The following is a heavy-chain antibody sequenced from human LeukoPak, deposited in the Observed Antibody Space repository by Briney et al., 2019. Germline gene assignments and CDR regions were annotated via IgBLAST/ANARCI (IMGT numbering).Heavy chain of an antibody. Sequence: SVKVSCKASGGTFSSYAISWVRQAPGQGLEWMGGIIPIFGTANYAQKFQRRVTITADESTRTAYMELSSLRSEDTAVYYCAREWDYDTSGYYYYYWGQGTLVTVSS. V-gene: IGHV1-69*01. J-gene: IGHJ4*02. CDR3: AREWDYDTSGYYYYY. CDR2: IIPIFGTA. CDR1: GGTFSSYA. D-gene: IGHD3-22*01.